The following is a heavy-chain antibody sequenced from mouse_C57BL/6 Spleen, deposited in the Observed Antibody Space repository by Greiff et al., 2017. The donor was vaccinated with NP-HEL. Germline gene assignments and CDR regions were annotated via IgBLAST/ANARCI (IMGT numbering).Heavy chain of an antibody. D-gene: IGHD1-1*01. CDR3: ARGYYYDAMDY. CDR1: GFTFSSYG. J-gene: IGHJ4*01. CDR2: ISSGGSYT. V-gene: IGHV5-6*01. Sequence: EVNVVESGGDLVKPGGSLKLSCAASGFTFSSYGMSWVRQTPDKRLEWVATISSGGSYTYYPDSVKGRFTISRDNAKNTLYLQMSSLKSEDTAMYYCARGYYYDAMDYWGQGTSVTVSS.